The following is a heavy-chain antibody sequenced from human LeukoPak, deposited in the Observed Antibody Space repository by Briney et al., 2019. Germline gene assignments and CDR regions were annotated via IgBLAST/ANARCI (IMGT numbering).Heavy chain of an antibody. CDR1: GFTFDDYS. J-gene: IGHJ4*02. Sequence: GGSLRLSCAASGFTFDDYSMHWVRQAPGKGLEWVSLISWDGGSTYYADSVKGRLTTYRDNAKKSLFLQMNSLRADDTAVYYCTRVSWRGEIYWGQGTMVSVSS. CDR3: TRVSWRGEIY. V-gene: IGHV3-43D*04. D-gene: IGHD3-3*01. CDR2: ISWDGGST.